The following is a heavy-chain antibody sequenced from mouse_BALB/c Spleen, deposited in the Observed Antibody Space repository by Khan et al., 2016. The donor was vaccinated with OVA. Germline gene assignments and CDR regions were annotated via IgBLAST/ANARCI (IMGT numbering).Heavy chain of an antibody. CDR2: INPSTGYT. CDR3: ARRGLRRYFDY. D-gene: IGHD1-1*01. Sequence: QVQLQQSGAELAKPGASVKMSCKASGYTFINYWILWVKQRPGQGLEWIGYINPSTGYTEYNQNFKDNATLTADKSSSTASLQLSSRTSEDSAVFYCARRGLRRYFDYWGQGTTLTVSS. V-gene: IGHV1-7*01. J-gene: IGHJ2*01. CDR1: GYTFINYW.